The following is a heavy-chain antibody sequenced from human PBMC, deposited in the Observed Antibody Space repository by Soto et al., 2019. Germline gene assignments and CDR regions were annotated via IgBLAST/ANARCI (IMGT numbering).Heavy chain of an antibody. D-gene: IGHD1-20*01. V-gene: IGHV3-30*18. CDR3: ANQPTVLTGNYYYYVMDV. CDR2: ISYDGSNK. Sequence: QVQLVESGGGVVQPGRSLRLSCAASGFTFSSYGMHWVRQAPCKGLEWVAVISYDGSNKYYADSVKGRFTISRDNSKNTLYLQMNSLRAEDTAAYYCANQPTVLTGNYYYYVMDVWGQGTTVTVSS. CDR1: GFTFSSYG. J-gene: IGHJ6*02.